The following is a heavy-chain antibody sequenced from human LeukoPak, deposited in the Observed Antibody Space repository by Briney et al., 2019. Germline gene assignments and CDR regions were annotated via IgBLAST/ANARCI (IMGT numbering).Heavy chain of an antibody. Sequence: PGGSLRLSCAASGFTFSSYSMNWVRQAPGKGLEWVSSIGSSSSYIYYADSVKGRFTISRDNAKNSLYLQMNSLRAEDTAVYYCARGPEFDPWGQGTLVTVSS. J-gene: IGHJ5*02. CDR1: GFTFSSYS. V-gene: IGHV3-21*01. CDR2: IGSSSSYI. CDR3: ARGPEFDP. D-gene: IGHD1-14*01.